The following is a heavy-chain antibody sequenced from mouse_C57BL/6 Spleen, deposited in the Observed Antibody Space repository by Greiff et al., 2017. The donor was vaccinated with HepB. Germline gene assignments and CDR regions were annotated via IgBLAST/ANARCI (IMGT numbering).Heavy chain of an antibody. Sequence: EVQLVESGGGLVKPGGSLKLSCAASGFTFSSYAMSWVRQTPEKRLEWVATISDGGSYTYYPDNVKGRFTISRDNAKNNLYLQMSHLKSEDTAMYYCARDGLDYYGSSYWYFDVWGTGTTVTVSS. CDR3: ARDGLDYYGSSYWYFDV. J-gene: IGHJ1*03. V-gene: IGHV5-4*01. D-gene: IGHD1-1*01. CDR1: GFTFSSYA. CDR2: ISDGGSYT.